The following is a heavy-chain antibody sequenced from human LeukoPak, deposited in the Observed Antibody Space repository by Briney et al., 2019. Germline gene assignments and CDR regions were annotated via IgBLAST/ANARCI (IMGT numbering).Heavy chain of an antibody. J-gene: IGHJ6*02. V-gene: IGHV1-2*04. CDR1: GYTFTGYY. Sequence: ASVKVSCKASGYTFTGYYMHWVRQAPGQGLEWMGWINPNRGGTNYAQKFQGWVTMTRDTSISTAYMELSRLRSDDTAVYYCARDGAPKYYYDSSGYYSHYYGMDVWGQGTTVTVSS. CDR2: INPNRGGT. CDR3: ARDGAPKYYYDSSGYYSHYYGMDV. D-gene: IGHD3-22*01.